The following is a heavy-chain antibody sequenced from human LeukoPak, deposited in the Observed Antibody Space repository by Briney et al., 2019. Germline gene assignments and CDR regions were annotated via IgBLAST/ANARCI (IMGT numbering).Heavy chain of an antibody. V-gene: IGHV4-31*03. CDR1: GGSISSGGYF. CDR2: TYGST. J-gene: IGHJ4*02. D-gene: IGHD3-16*01. CDR3: AREGDKFFDY. Sequence: PSETLSLTCTVSGGSISSGGYFWSWIRQRPGKGLEWIGYTYGSTNYNPSLKNRVTISVDTSKNQFSLKLSSVTAADTAVYYCAREGDKFFDYWGQGTLVTVSS.